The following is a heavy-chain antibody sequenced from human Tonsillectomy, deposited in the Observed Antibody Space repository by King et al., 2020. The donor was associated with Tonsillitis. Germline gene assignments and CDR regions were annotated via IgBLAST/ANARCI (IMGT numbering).Heavy chain of an antibody. CDR3: ARAFVGSSCYYYPLDY. D-gene: IGHD3-22*01. J-gene: IGHJ4*02. V-gene: IGHV1-8*01. CDR1: GYTFTSYY. CDR2: MNPNTGNT. Sequence: QLVQSGAEVKKPGASVKVSCKASGYTFTSYYIHWVRQATGQGLEWMGWMNPNTGNTHYAQTFQGRVTITRDTSISTGHMELSSLRSGDTAVYYCARAFVGSSCYYYPLDYWGQGTLVTVSS.